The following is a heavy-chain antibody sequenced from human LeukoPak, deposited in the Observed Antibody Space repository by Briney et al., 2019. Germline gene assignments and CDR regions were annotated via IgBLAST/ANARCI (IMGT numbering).Heavy chain of an antibody. CDR2: ISAYNGNT. D-gene: IGHD3-22*01. CDR1: GGTFSSYV. CDR3: ARGYHYYDSSGYKYPYAFDI. V-gene: IGHV1-18*01. J-gene: IGHJ3*02. Sequence: GASVKVSCKASGGTFSSYVITWVRQAPGQGLEWMGWISAYNGNTNYAQKLQGRVTMTTDTSTSTAYMELRSLRSDDTAVYYCARGYHYYDSSGYKYPYAFDIWGQGTMVTVSS.